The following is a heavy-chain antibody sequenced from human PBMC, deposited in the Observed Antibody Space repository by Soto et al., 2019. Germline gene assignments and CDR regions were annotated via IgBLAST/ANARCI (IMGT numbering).Heavy chain of an antibody. CDR2: IYTSGST. CDR1: GGSISGYY. D-gene: IGHD3-22*01. CDR3: AGGYDSGGYRSY. J-gene: IGHJ4*02. V-gene: IGHV4-4*07. Sequence: PSETLSLGCTDSGGSISGYYWSWIRQPAGKGRGSIGRIYTSGSTNYNPSLKSRVTMSVDTSKNQVSLKLSSVTAGDTAVYYCAGGYDSGGYRSYWREGTLITV.